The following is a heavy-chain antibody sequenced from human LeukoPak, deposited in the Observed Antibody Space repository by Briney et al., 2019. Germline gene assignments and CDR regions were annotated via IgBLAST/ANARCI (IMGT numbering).Heavy chain of an antibody. V-gene: IGHV3-30*02. J-gene: IGHJ4*02. CDR2: IQYDGSNK. CDR3: AKDPDY. Sequence: GGSLRLSCVASGFSFSTYGMHWVRQAPGKGLEWVAFIQYDGSNKHFADSVKGRFAISRDNSKKTLYLQMNSLRAEDTAVYYCAKDPDYWGQGTLVTVSS. CDR1: GFSFSTYG.